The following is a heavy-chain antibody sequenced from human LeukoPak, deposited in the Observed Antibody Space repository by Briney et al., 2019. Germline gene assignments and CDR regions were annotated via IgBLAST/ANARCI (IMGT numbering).Heavy chain of an antibody. D-gene: IGHD3-22*01. J-gene: IGHJ5*02. CDR3: ARERYYYDSSGYMDP. CDR1: GFTFNSYS. Sequence: GGSLRLSCAASGFTFNSYSMHWVRQAPGKGLEWVTAISDDETYKFYADSVKGRFTISRDNSKNTLYLQMNSLRAEDTAVYYCARERYYYDSSGYMDPWGQGTLVTVSS. V-gene: IGHV3-30-3*01. CDR2: ISDDETYK.